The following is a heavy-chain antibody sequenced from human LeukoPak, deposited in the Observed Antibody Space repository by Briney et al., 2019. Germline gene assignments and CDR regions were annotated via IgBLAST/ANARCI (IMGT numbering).Heavy chain of an antibody. CDR1: GGSISSYY. Sequence: SETLSLTCTVSGGSISSYYRSWIRQPPGKGLEWIGYIYYSGRTNYNPSLKSRVTISVDTSKNQFSLKLSSVTAADTAVYYCARDLGSSFWFDPWGQGTLVTVSS. V-gene: IGHV4-59*01. CDR3: ARDLGSSFWFDP. J-gene: IGHJ5*02. D-gene: IGHD6-13*01. CDR2: IYYSGRT.